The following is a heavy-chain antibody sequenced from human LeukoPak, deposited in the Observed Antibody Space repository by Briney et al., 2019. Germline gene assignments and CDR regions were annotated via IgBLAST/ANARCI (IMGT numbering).Heavy chain of an antibody. Sequence: GGSLRLSCTASGFTFSTYGMHWVRQAPGKGLEWVANIKQDGSEKYYVDSVKGRFTISRDNAKNSLYLQMNRLRAEDTAVYYCAREGSQSASATYPGNDWGQGTLVTVSS. CDR1: GFTFSTYG. J-gene: IGHJ4*02. CDR2: IKQDGSEK. CDR3: AREGSQSASATYPGND. V-gene: IGHV3-7*01. D-gene: IGHD3-10*01.